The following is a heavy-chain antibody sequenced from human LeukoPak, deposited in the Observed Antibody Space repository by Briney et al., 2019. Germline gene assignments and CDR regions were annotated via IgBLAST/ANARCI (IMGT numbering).Heavy chain of an antibody. J-gene: IGHJ5*02. CDR1: GGTFSSYA. Sequence: SVKVSCKASGGTFSSYAISWVRQAPGQGLESMGRIIPIFGIANYAQKFQGRVTITADKSTSTAYMELSSLRSEDTAVYYCARDFGGHRSSGWYLWFDPWGQGTLVTVSS. CDR3: ARDFGGHRSSGWYLWFDP. D-gene: IGHD6-19*01. V-gene: IGHV1-69*04. CDR2: IIPIFGIA.